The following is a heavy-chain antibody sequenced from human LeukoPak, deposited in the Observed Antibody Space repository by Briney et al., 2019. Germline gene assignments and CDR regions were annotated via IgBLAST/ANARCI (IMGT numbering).Heavy chain of an antibody. CDR1: GGSISSGGYS. J-gene: IGHJ4*02. CDR3: AAYYYDSSGYYYFDY. Sequence: SETLSLTCAVSGGSISSGGYSWSWIRQPPGKGLEWIGYIYHSGSTNYNPSLKSRVTISVDTSKNQFSLELSSVTAADTAVYYCAAYYYDSSGYYYFDYWGQGTLVTVSS. CDR2: IYHSGST. D-gene: IGHD3-22*01. V-gene: IGHV4-30-2*01.